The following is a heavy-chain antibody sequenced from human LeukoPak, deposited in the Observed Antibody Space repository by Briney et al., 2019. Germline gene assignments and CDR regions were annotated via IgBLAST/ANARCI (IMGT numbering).Heavy chain of an antibody. CDR2: ISYDGSNK. J-gene: IGHJ3*02. CDR1: GFTFSSYG. D-gene: IGHD5-18*01. Sequence: GGSLRLSCVASGFTFSSYGMHWVRQAPGKGLEWVAVISYDGSNKYYADSVKGRFTISRDNSKNTLYLQMNSLRAEDTAVYYCAKPVDSYTYAFDIWGQGTMVTVSS. V-gene: IGHV3-30*18. CDR3: AKPVDSYTYAFDI.